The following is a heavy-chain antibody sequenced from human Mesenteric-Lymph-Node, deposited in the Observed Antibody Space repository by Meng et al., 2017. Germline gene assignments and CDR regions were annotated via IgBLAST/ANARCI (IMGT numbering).Heavy chain of an antibody. CDR3: ARDEYYDSAFDY. J-gene: IGHJ4*02. V-gene: IGHV1-2*06. CDR1: GYTFTGYY. Sequence: QVQLVQSGAEGKKPGASVRVDCNASGYTFTGYYMHWVRQAPGQGVEWMGRINPNSGGTNYAQKFQGRVTMTRDTSISTAYMELSRLRSDDTAVYYCARDEYYDSAFDYWGQGTLVTVSS. CDR2: INPNSGGT. D-gene: IGHD3-22*01.